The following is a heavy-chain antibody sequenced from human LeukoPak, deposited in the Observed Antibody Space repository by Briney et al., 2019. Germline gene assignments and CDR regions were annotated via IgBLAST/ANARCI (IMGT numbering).Heavy chain of an antibody. CDR2: IIPIFGAA. J-gene: IGHJ4*02. D-gene: IGHD3-22*01. CDR1: GGTFSSYA. CDR3: ARLKLQYYYDSSGRGGYFDY. V-gene: IGHV1-69*13. Sequence: ASVKVSCKASGGTFSSYAISWVRQAPGQGLEWMGGIIPIFGAANYAQKFQGRVTITADESTSTAYMELSSLRSEDTAVYYCARLKLQYYYDSSGRGGYFDYWGQGTLVTVSP.